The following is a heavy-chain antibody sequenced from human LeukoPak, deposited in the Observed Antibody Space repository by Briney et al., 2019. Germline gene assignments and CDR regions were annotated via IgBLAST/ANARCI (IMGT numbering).Heavy chain of an antibody. D-gene: IGHD3-9*01. J-gene: IGHJ4*02. CDR2: IYYSGST. Sequence: SETLSLTCTVSGGSISSSSYYWGWIRQPPGKGLEWIGSIYYSGSTYYNPSLKSRVTISVDTSKNQFSLKLSSVTAADTAVYYCARTPYDILTGYYKFDYWGQGTLVTVSS. CDR1: GGSISSSSYY. V-gene: IGHV4-39*07. CDR3: ARTPYDILTGYYKFDY.